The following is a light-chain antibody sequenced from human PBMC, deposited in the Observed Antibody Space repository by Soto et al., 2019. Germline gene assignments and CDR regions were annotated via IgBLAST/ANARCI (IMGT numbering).Light chain of an antibody. CDR2: KAS. CDR1: QSIKTW. Sequence: DIQMTQSPSTLSASVGDRVNITCRASQSIKTWLAWYQQKPGKAPKLQIYKASTLQTGVPSRFSGSGSGTEFTLTNSSLQPDDYATYYCQQYNSYPYTFGQGTRLDSK. CDR3: QQYNSYPYT. V-gene: IGKV1-5*03. J-gene: IGKJ2*01.